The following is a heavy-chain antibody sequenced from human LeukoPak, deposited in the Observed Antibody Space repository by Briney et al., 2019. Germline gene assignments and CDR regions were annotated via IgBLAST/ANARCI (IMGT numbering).Heavy chain of an antibody. CDR3: ARGTYSSGWSNYYYYMDV. CDR1: GGSFSGYY. V-gene: IGHV4-34*01. CDR2: INHSGST. D-gene: IGHD6-19*01. Sequence: PSETLSLTCAVYGGSFSGYYWSWIRQPPGKGLEWIGEINHSGSTNYSPSLKSRVTISVDTSKNQFSLKLSSVTAADTAVYYCARGTYSSGWSNYYYYMDVWGKGTTVTVSS. J-gene: IGHJ6*03.